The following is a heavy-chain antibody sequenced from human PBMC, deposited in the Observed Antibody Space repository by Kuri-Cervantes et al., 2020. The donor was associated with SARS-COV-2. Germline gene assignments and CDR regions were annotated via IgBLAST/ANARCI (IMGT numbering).Heavy chain of an antibody. J-gene: IGHJ3*02. CDR1: GFTFSSYG. V-gene: IGHV3-30*02. D-gene: IGHD6-19*01. CDR2: IRYDGSNK. CDR3: ANGALAVPGPVQRKEAFAI. Sequence: GGSLRLSCAASGFTFSSYGMHWVRQAPGKGLEWVAFIRYDGSNKYYADSVKGRFTISRDNSKNTLYLQMNSLRAEDTAVYHCANGALAVPGPVQRKEAFAIWGQGTMVTVSS.